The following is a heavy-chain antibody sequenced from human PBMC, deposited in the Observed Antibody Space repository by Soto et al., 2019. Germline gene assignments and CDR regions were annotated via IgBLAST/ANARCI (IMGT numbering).Heavy chain of an antibody. J-gene: IGHJ6*02. Sequence: PXGSLRLSCAASGFTFSSYGMHWVRQAPGKGLEWVAVISYDGSNKYYADSVKGRFTISRDNSKNTLYLQMNSLRAEDTAVYYCAILPGGMDVWGQGTTVTVSS. D-gene: IGHD3-10*01. V-gene: IGHV3-30*03. CDR1: GFTFSSYG. CDR2: ISYDGSNK. CDR3: AILPGGMDV.